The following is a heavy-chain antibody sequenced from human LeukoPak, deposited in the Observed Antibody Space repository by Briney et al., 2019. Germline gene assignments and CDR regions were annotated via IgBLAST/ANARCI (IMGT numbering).Heavy chain of an antibody. CDR2: VRSDQSAT. Sequence: GGSLRLSCEASGLNFSIYGMHWVRQAPGKGLEWVTFVRSDQSATVYADSVQGRFAISRDNSKNTVYLQMNSLRVEDTALYFCVKDQGECPGSRCYLRFLEYWGQGTLVIVSS. V-gene: IGHV3-30*02. J-gene: IGHJ4*02. CDR3: VKDQGECPGSRCYLRFLEY. CDR1: GLNFSIYG. D-gene: IGHD3-3*01.